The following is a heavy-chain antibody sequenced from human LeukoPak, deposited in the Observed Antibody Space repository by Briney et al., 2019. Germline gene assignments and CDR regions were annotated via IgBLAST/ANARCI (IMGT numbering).Heavy chain of an antibody. CDR2: ISYDGSNK. CDR1: GFTFSSYA. Sequence: GRSLRLSCAASGFTFSSYAMHWVRQAPGKGLEWVAVISYDGSNKYYADSVKGRFTISRDNSKNTLYLQMNSLRAEDTAVYYCARMYCSGGSCLDYLDYWGQGTLVTVSS. J-gene: IGHJ4*02. D-gene: IGHD2-15*01. CDR3: ARMYCSGGSCLDYLDY. V-gene: IGHV3-30-3*01.